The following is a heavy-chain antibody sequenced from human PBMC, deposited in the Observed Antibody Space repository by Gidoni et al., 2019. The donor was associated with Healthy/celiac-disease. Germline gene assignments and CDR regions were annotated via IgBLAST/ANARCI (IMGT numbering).Heavy chain of an antibody. CDR3: AKDHSSGWYFDY. J-gene: IGHJ4*02. V-gene: IGHV3-23*01. Sequence: EVQLLESGGGLVQPGGPLRLSCAASGLTFSRYAMSWVRQAPGKGLEWVSAISGSGGSTYYADSVKGRFTISRDNSKNTLYLQMNSLRAEDTAVYYCAKDHSSGWYFDYWGQGTLVTVSS. CDR2: ISGSGGST. D-gene: IGHD6-19*01. CDR1: GLTFSRYA.